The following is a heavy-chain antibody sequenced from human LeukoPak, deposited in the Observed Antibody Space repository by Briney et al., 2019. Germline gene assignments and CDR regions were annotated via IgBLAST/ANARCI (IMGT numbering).Heavy chain of an antibody. J-gene: IGHJ4*02. CDR1: GFTFRSYW. CDR3: ARGGGYYYYDSAFDY. CDR2: INTDESST. V-gene: IGHV3-74*01. D-gene: IGHD3-22*01. Sequence: LSGGSLRLSCAASGFTFRSYWMHWVRQAPGKGLVWVSRINTDESSTTYADSVKGRFTISRDNAKNTLYLQMNSLRAEDTAGYYCARGGGYYYYDSAFDYWGQGTLVTVSS.